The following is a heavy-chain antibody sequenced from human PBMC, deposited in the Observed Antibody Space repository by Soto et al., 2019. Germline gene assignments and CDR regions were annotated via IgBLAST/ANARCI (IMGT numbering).Heavy chain of an antibody. Sequence: GGSLRLSCAASGFTVSSNYMSWVRQAPVKGLEWVSVIYSGGSTYYADSVKGRFTISRDNSKNTLYLQMNSMRAEDTAVYYWAARIAAPIKTLVLGDYWGQGTLVTVSS. CDR3: AARIAAPIKTLVLGDY. D-gene: IGHD6-6*01. CDR1: GFTVSSNY. CDR2: IYSGGST. V-gene: IGHV3-53*01. J-gene: IGHJ4*02.